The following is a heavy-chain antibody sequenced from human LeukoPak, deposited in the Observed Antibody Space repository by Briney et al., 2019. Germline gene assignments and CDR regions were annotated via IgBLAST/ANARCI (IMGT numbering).Heavy chain of an antibody. D-gene: IGHD4-17*01. V-gene: IGHV3-30*18. CDR1: GFTFSSYG. J-gene: IGHJ6*02. CDR2: ISYDGSNK. Sequence: GGSLRLSCAASGFTFSSYGMHWVRQAPGKGLEWVAIISYDGSNKYYADSVQGRFTISRDNSKNTLYLQMNSLRAEDTAVYYCAKEVSNGDYNILGYYYNGMDVWGHGTTVTVSS. CDR3: AKEVSNGDYNILGYYYNGMDV.